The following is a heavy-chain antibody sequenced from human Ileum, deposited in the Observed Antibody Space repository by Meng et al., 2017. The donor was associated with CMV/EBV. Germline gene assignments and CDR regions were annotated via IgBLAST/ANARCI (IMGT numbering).Heavy chain of an antibody. Sequence: GGSLRLSCVASGFTFSDHFMTWIRQAPGRGLEWISYISGGGSSIYYADSVKGRFTISRDNAKNLLYLQMNSLSDDDTAMYYCARAPSCTPTRAYGMDVWGQGTTVTVSS. J-gene: IGHJ6*02. CDR1: GFTFSDHF. CDR3: ARAPSCTPTRAYGMDV. CDR2: ISGGGSSI. D-gene: IGHD1-1*01. V-gene: IGHV3-11*01.